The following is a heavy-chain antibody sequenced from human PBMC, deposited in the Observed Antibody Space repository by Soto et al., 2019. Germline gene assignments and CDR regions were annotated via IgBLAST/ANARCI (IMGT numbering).Heavy chain of an antibody. J-gene: IGHJ6*02. CDR2: IWYDGSNK. D-gene: IGHD3-22*01. CDR3: ARAEGMIVVVSLFMDV. CDR1: GFNFNIYA. V-gene: IGHV3-33*01. Sequence: GGSLRLSCAASGFNFNIYAMHWVRQAPGKGLEWVAVIWYDGSNKYYADSAKGRFTISRDNSKNTVGLQMNSLRVEDTAVYYCARAEGMIVVVSLFMDVWGQGTTVTVSS.